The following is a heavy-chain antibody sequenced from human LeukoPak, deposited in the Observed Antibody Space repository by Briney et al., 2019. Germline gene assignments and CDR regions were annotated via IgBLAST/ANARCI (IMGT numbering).Heavy chain of an antibody. Sequence: SETLSLTCAVYGGSLSGYYWSWLRQPPGKGLEWIGYIYYSGSTNYNPSLKSRVTISVDTSKNQFSLKLSSVTAADTAVYYCARGGGVALDAFDYWGQGTLVTVSS. J-gene: IGHJ4*02. CDR2: IYYSGST. V-gene: IGHV4-59*01. CDR3: ARGGGVALDAFDY. D-gene: IGHD2-15*01. CDR1: GGSLSGYY.